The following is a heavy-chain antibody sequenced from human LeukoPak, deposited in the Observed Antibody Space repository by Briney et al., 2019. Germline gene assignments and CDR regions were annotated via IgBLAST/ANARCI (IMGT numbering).Heavy chain of an antibody. J-gene: IGHJ5*02. D-gene: IGHD4-17*01. CDR1: GGSISSGDYY. CDR2: IYYSGST. CDR3: ARGGDRPDKNNWFDP. V-gene: IGHV4-30-4*01. Sequence: SQTLSLTCTVSGGSISSGDYYWSWLRQPPGKGLEWIGYIYYSGSTYYNPSLKSRVTISVDTSKNQFSLKLSSVTAADTAVYYCARGGDRPDKNNWFDPWGQGTLVTVSS.